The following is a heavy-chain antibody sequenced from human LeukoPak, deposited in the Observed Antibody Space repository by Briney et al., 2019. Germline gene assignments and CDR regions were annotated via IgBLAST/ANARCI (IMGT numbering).Heavy chain of an antibody. CDR1: GFTVSGNY. V-gene: IGHV3-53*01. CDR2: IYSDDTT. D-gene: IGHD3-9*01. J-gene: IGHJ3*01. Sequence: GGSLRLSCAVSGFTVSGNYMSWIRQAPGKGLEWVSLIYSDDTTLYADSVKGRFTISRDISKNTLYLQMSSLRAEDTAVYYCTTALNFDILTGLYQPIAAFDVWGQGTLVTVSS. CDR3: TTALNFDILTGLYQPIAAFDV.